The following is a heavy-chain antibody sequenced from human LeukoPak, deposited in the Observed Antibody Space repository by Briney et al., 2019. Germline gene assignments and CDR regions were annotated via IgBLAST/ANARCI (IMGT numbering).Heavy chain of an antibody. Sequence: GRSLRLSCAASGFTFSSYAMHWVRQAPGKGLEWVAVISYDGSNKYYADSVEGRFTISRDNSKNTLYLQMNSLRAEDTAVYYCARESHLTTPEYYYYYYGMDVWGQGTTVTVSS. D-gene: IGHD4-17*01. V-gene: IGHV3-30-3*01. CDR2: ISYDGSNK. CDR3: ARESHLTTPEYYYYYYGMDV. CDR1: GFTFSSYA. J-gene: IGHJ6*02.